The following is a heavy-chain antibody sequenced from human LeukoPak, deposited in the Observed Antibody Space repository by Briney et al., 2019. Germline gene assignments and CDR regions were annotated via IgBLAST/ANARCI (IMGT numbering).Heavy chain of an antibody. V-gene: IGHV4-38-2*02. J-gene: IGHJ4*02. CDR1: GYSISNGYY. CDR3: ARGGSYDFWSGYEQPIDY. D-gene: IGHD3-3*01. Sequence: SETLSLTCTVSGYSISNGYYWGWIRRPPGKGLEWIGTTYHSGTSYYNPSLKSRVTISVDTSKNQLSLKLNSVTAADTAEYYCARGGSYDFWSGYEQPIDYWGQGTLVTVSS. CDR2: TYHSGTS.